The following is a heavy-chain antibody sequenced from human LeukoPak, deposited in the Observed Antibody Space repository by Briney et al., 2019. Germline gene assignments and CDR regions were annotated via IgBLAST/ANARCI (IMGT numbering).Heavy chain of an antibody. D-gene: IGHD3-22*01. J-gene: IGHJ5*02. CDR3: AKKGFYDSSGYLDL. Sequence: PGGSLRLPCAAPGYTFRNYVMNCVRQAPGKGLAWASGISGNGGSTDYADSVKGRFTLSRDNSKNTLYLQMNSLRAEDTAVYYCAKKGFYDSSGYLDLWGEGTLVTVSS. V-gene: IGHV3-23*01. CDR1: GYTFRNYV. CDR2: ISGNGGST.